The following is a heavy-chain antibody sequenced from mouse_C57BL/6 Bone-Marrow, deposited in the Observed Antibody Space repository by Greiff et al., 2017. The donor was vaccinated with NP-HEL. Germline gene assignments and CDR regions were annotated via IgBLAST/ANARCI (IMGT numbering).Heavy chain of an antibody. CDR2: IYPGDGDT. CDR3: ARGGVYYCCFFDD. CDR1: GYAFSSSW. V-gene: IGHV1-82*01. Sequence: QVQLQQSGPELVKPGASVKISCKASGYAFSSSWMNWVKQRPGKGLEWIGRIYPGDGDTNYNGKFKGKATLTAAKSSSTAYMQLSSLTSEDSAVYFCARGGVYYCCFFDDWGQGTIVTVSA. D-gene: IGHD1-1*01. J-gene: IGHJ3*01.